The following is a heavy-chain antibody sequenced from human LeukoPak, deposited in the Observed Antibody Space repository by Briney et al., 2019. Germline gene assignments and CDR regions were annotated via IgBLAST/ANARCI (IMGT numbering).Heavy chain of an antibody. CDR3: ARDYDYSLDY. CDR2: INLDGGDK. Sequence: GGSLRLSCAASGLTLGNYWMSWVRQAPGKGLEWVANINLDGGDKSYVGSVKGRFTISRGNAKNSLYLQMNSLGAEDTAVYYCARDYDYSLDYWGQGTLVTVSS. D-gene: IGHD4/OR15-4a*01. V-gene: IGHV3-7*01. J-gene: IGHJ4*02. CDR1: GLTLGNYW.